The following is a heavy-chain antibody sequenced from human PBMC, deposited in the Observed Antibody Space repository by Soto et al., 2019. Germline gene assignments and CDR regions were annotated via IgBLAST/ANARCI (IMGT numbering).Heavy chain of an antibody. D-gene: IGHD3-10*01. Sequence: EVQLVESGGGLVQPGGSLRLSCAASGFTFSDHYMDWVRQTPGKGPEWVGRSRNKAKGYTTEYAASVKGRFTISRDDSQNLMYLHMSSLKSEDTAVYYCARVYGSGISFLDYYFDSWGQGTLVTASS. CDR2: SRNKAKGYTT. J-gene: IGHJ4*02. V-gene: IGHV3-72*01. CDR1: GFTFSDHY. CDR3: ARVYGSGISFLDYYFDS.